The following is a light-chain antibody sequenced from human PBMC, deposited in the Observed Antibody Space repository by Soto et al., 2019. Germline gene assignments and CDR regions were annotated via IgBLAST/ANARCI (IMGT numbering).Light chain of an antibody. CDR2: DAS. CDR3: QQYSSSRT. CDR1: QSVSSNY. Sequence: EIVLTHSPGTLSLSPCERAALSGRASQSVSSNYLAWYQQKPGQAPRLLMYDASSRATGIPDRFSGSGSGTDFTLTISRLEPEDFAVYYCQQYSSSRTFGQGTKVDIK. J-gene: IGKJ1*01. V-gene: IGKV3-20*01.